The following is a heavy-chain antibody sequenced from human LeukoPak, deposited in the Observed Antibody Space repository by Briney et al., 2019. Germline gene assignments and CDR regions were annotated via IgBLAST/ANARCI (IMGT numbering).Heavy chain of an antibody. CDR1: GFTFNSYS. CDR2: TRNKANSYTT. CDR3: ARVLTSSWSGTVCDY. D-gene: IGHD6-6*01. V-gene: IGHV3-72*01. Sequence: GGSLRLSCAASGFTFNSYSMNWVRQAPGKGLEWVGRTRNKANSYTTEYAASVKDRFTISRDDSKNSLYLQMNSLKTEDTAVYYCARVLTSSWSGTVCDYWGQGTLVTVSS. J-gene: IGHJ4*02.